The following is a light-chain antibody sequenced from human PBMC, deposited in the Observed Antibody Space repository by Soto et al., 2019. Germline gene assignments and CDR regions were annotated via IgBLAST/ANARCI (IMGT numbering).Light chain of an antibody. Sequence: LSPGEGATLSCRASQSISSNFLAWYQQKRGQAPRLLIHGASNRATGIPDRFSGSGSGTDFTLTITRLEPEDFALYYCQHYAGGSRITFGQGTRLEIK. V-gene: IGKV3-20*01. CDR1: QSISSNF. CDR3: QHYAGGSRIT. CDR2: GAS. J-gene: IGKJ5*01.